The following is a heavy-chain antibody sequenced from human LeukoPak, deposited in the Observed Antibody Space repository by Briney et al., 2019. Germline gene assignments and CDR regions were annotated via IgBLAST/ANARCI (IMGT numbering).Heavy chain of an antibody. CDR3: ARGLGRSYYYDSSGYFDY. CDR1: GGSFSGYY. D-gene: IGHD3-22*01. J-gene: IGHJ4*02. V-gene: IGHV4-34*01. Sequence: PSETLSLTCAVYGGSFSGYYWSWIRQPPGKGLEWIGEINHSGSTNYNPSLKSRVTTSVDTSKNQFSLKLSSVTAADTAVYYCARGLGRSYYYDSSGYFDYWGQGTLVTVSS. CDR2: INHSGST.